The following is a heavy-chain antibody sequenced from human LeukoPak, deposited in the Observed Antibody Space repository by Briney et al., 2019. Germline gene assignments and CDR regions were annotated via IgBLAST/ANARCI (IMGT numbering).Heavy chain of an antibody. CDR2: INHSGST. CDR1: GGSFSGYY. CDR3: ARVVGSSRPNHHFDY. J-gene: IGHJ4*02. V-gene: IGHV4-34*01. D-gene: IGHD6-6*01. Sequence: KTSETLSLTCAVYGGSFSGYYWSWIRQPPGKGLEWIGEINHSGSTNYNPSLKSRVTISVDTSKNQFSLKLSSVTAADTAVYYCARVVGSSRPNHHFDYWGQGTLVTVSS.